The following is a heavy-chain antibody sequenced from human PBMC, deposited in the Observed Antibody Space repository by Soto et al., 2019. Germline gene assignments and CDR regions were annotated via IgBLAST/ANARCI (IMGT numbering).Heavy chain of an antibody. CDR1: GFTFSSYG. CDR2: IWYDGSNK. D-gene: IGHD4-17*01. J-gene: IGHJ4*02. Sequence: QVQLVESGGVVVQPGRSLRLSCAASGFTFSSYGMHWVRQAPGKGLEWVAVIWYDGSNKYYADSVKGRFTISRDNSKNTLYLQMNSLIAEDTAVYYCARGDYGGNSFDYWGQGTLVTVSS. CDR3: ARGDYGGNSFDY. V-gene: IGHV3-33*01.